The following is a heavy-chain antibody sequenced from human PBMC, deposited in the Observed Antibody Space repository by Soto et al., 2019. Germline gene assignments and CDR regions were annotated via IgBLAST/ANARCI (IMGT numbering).Heavy chain of an antibody. J-gene: IGHJ4*02. CDR3: AKAAVWFGEFDY. D-gene: IGHD3-10*01. CDR1: GFTFSSYA. Sequence: EVQLLESGGGLVQPGGSLRLSCAASGFTFSSYAMSWVRQAPGKGLEWVSAISGSGGSTYYADSVKGRFTISRDNSKNTLYLQMTSLRAEDTAVYCCAKAAVWFGEFDYWGQGSLVTVSS. CDR2: ISGSGGST. V-gene: IGHV3-23*01.